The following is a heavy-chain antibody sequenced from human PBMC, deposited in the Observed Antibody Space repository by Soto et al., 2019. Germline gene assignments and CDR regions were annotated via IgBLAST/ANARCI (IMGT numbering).Heavy chain of an antibody. D-gene: IGHD3-22*01. Sequence: ASVKVSCKTSGYTFTGHYMHWVRQAPGQGLEWMAWINPNSGGTNYAQRFQGRVTMTRDTSISTAYMELSSLRSDDTAVYYCARGLNYFDTLGPAERPDAFDIWGRGTMATVSS. CDR3: ARGLNYFDTLGPAERPDAFDI. CDR1: GYTFTGHY. CDR2: INPNSGGT. J-gene: IGHJ3*02. V-gene: IGHV1-2*02.